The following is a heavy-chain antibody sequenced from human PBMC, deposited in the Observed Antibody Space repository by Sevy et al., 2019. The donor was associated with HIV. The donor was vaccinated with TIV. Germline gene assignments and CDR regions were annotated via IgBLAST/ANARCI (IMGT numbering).Heavy chain of an antibody. D-gene: IGHD2-2*01. CDR1: GFTFRTYW. CDR3: ARVLGGYCTSASCYQPHKWFDP. CDR2: IKQDRSEK. V-gene: IGHV3-7*01. J-gene: IGHJ5*02. Sequence: GGSQRLSCAASGFTFRTYWMNWVRQAPGKGLEWVANIKQDRSEKYYVDSVKGRFTISRDNAKNSLYLQMNSLRAEDTAVYYCARVLGGYCTSASCYQPHKWFDPWGQGTLVTVSS.